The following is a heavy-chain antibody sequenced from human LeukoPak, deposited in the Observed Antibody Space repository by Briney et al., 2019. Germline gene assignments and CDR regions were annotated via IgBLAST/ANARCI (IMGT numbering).Heavy chain of an antibody. D-gene: IGHD2-21*02. Sequence: SETLSLTCTVSGGSISSGGYYWSWIRQHPGKGLEWIGYIYYSGSTYYNPSLKSRVTISVDTSKNQFSLKLSSVTAADTAVYYCARERLCGGDCYLNWFDPWGQGTLVTVS. CDR1: GGSISSGGYY. J-gene: IGHJ5*02. CDR3: ARERLCGGDCYLNWFDP. CDR2: IYYSGST. V-gene: IGHV4-31*03.